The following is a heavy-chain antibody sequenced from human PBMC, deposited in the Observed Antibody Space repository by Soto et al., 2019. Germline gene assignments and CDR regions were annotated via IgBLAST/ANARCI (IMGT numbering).Heavy chain of an antibody. CDR2: IWFDGSTK. Sequence: QVQLVESGGGVVQPGRSLRLSCAASGFTFNNYGMHWARQAPGKGLAWVAVIWFDGSTKYYADSVKGRFTISRDNSKNTLYLQMNSLRAEDTAVYFCARGRDYGDPDAFDIWGQGTMITVSS. D-gene: IGHD4-17*01. V-gene: IGHV3-33*01. J-gene: IGHJ3*02. CDR3: ARGRDYGDPDAFDI. CDR1: GFTFNNYG.